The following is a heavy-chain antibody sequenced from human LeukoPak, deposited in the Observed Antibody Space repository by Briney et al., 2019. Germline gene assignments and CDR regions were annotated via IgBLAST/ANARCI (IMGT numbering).Heavy chain of an antibody. Sequence: PSETLSLTCAVYGGSFIDYYWSWLRQPPGKGLEWIGEIDHSGSTNYNPSLKSRVTMSVDTSKNQFSLKLSSVTAADTAVYYCARDSSGWSRNYGFDYWGQGTLVTVSS. D-gene: IGHD6-19*01. CDR1: GGSFIDYY. V-gene: IGHV4-34*01. CDR2: IDHSGST. J-gene: IGHJ4*02. CDR3: ARDSSGWSRNYGFDY.